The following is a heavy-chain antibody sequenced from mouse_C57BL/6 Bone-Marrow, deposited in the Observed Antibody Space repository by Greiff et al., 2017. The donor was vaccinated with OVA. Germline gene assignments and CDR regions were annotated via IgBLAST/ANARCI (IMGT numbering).Heavy chain of an antibody. CDR2: IHPNSGST. Sequence: VQLQQPGAELVKPGASVKLSCKASGYTFTSYWMHWVKQRPGQGLEWIGMIHPNSGSTNYNEKFKSKATLTVDKSSSTAYMQLSSLTSEDSAVYYCARRGYYGSSYEYFDVWGTGTTVTVSS. CDR1: GYTFTSYW. J-gene: IGHJ1*03. D-gene: IGHD1-1*01. V-gene: IGHV1-64*01. CDR3: ARRGYYGSSYEYFDV.